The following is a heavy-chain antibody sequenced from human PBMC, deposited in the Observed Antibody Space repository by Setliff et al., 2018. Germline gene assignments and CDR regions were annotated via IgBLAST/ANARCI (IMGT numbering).Heavy chain of an antibody. CDR2: ISGGADRT. J-gene: IGHJ4*02. CDR1: GFDYA. V-gene: IGHV3-23*01. D-gene: IGHD2-21*02. Sequence: GSLRLSCVVSGFDYAMSWVRQAPGQRLEWVSSISGGADRTYYADSVKGRFTISRDNSKNIVYLQMNSLRAEDTAVYYCARFAKCGGHCWNDCWGQGTRVTVSS. CDR3: ARFAKCGGHCWNDC.